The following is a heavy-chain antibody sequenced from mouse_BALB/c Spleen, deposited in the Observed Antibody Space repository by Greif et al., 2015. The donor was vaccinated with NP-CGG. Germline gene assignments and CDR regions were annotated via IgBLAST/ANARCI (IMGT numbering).Heavy chain of an antibody. CDR1: GYTFTNYY. CDR3: TRGRRRDFDY. CDR2: INPNNGGA. J-gene: IGHJ2*01. D-gene: IGHD2-12*01. V-gene: IGHV1S81*02. Sequence: QVQLQQSGAELVKPGAPVKLSCKASGYTFTNYYIYWVKQRPRQGLEWIGEINPNNGGANFNERFKNKATLTVDKSSTAAYLQLISLTSEDSAVYYCTRGRRRDFDYWGQGTTLTVSS.